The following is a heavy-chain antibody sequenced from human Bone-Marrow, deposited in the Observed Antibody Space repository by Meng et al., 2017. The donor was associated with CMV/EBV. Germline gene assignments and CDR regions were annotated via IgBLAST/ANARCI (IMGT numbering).Heavy chain of an antibody. D-gene: IGHD3-16*01. CDR3: ARVDGGALDI. Sequence: SETLSLTCTVSGYSISSGYYWGWIRQPPGKGLEWIGSIYHSGSTYYNPSLKSRVTISVDTSKNQFSLHLNSVTPEDTALYYCARVDGGALDIWGQGTMVTVSS. J-gene: IGHJ3*02. CDR1: GYSISSGYY. V-gene: IGHV4-38-2*02. CDR2: IYHSGST.